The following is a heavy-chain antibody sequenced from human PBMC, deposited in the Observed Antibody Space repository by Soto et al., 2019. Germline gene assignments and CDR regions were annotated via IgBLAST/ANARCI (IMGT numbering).Heavy chain of an antibody. CDR2: IYYSGST. CDR3: ARSIVGDQGPNAFDI. D-gene: IGHD1-26*01. J-gene: IGHJ3*02. CDR1: GGSISSGGYY. Sequence: PSETLSLTCTVSGGSISSGGYYWSWIRQHPGKGLEWIGYIYYSGSTYYNPSLKSRVTISVDTSKNQFSLKLSSVTAADTAVYYCARSIVGDQGPNAFDIWGQGTMVTVSS. V-gene: IGHV4-31*03.